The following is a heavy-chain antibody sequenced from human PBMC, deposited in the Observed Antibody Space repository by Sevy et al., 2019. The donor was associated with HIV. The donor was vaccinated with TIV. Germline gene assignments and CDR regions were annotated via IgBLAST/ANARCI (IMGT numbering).Heavy chain of an antibody. CDR2: ISYDGSNK. CDR3: AKDEDILTGYYPFDY. Sequence: GSLRLSCAASGFTFSSYGMHWVRQAPGKGLEWVAVISYDGSNKYYADSVKGRFTISRDNSKNTLYLQMNSLRAEDTAVYYCAKDEDILTGYYPFDYWGQGTLVTVSS. CDR1: GFTFSSYG. V-gene: IGHV3-30*18. D-gene: IGHD3-9*01. J-gene: IGHJ4*02.